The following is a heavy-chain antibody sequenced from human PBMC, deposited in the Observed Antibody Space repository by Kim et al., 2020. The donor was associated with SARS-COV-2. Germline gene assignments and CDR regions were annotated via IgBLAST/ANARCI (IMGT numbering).Heavy chain of an antibody. V-gene: IGHV3-30*07. J-gene: IGHJ6*02. CDR3: ARDGDRSRYGMDV. D-gene: IGHD3-22*01. Sequence: ASSVKGRFTTSRDISKKTLYLQRDSLRAEDTAVYYCARDGDRSRYGMDVWGQGNTVTVSS.